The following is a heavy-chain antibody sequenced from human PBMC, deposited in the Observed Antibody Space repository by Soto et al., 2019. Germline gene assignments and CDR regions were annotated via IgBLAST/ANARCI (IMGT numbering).Heavy chain of an antibody. CDR1: GYTFTSYD. D-gene: IGHD2-2*02. CDR2: MNPNSGNT. V-gene: IGHV1-8*01. J-gene: IGHJ4*02. Sequence: ASVKVSCKAAGYTFTSYDINWVRQATGQDFEWMGWMNPNSGNTAYAQKFQGRVTITRDTSASTAYMELSSLRSEDTAVYYCAKSATVPAAIAYWGQGTLVTVSS. CDR3: AKSATVPAAIAY.